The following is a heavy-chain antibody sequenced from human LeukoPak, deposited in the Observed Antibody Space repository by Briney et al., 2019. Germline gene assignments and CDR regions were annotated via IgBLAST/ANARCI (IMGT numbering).Heavy chain of an antibody. CDR1: GFTFSNYA. Sequence: GGSLRLSCAASGFTFSNYAMSWVRQAPGKGLEWVSIISSGSSAIFSADALKGRFTISRDDAKNLLYLDMNSLRAEDTAVYYCARGHTAVTRHFDFWGQGTLVTVSS. CDR3: ARGHTAVTRHFDF. D-gene: IGHD4-17*01. CDR2: ISSGSSAI. J-gene: IGHJ4*02. V-gene: IGHV3-21*01.